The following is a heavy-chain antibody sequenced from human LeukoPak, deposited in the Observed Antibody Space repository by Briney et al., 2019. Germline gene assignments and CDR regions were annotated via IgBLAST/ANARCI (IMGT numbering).Heavy chain of an antibody. CDR3: ARVKDSSGFGSFDY. CDR2: ISSSGSTI. Sequence: GGSLRLSCAASGFTFSSYSMNWVRQAPGKGLEWVSYISSSGSTIYYADSVKGRFTISRDNAKNSLYLQMNSLRAEDTAVYYCARVKDSSGFGSFDYWGQGTLVTVSS. CDR1: GFTFSSYS. V-gene: IGHV3-48*04. J-gene: IGHJ4*02. D-gene: IGHD3-22*01.